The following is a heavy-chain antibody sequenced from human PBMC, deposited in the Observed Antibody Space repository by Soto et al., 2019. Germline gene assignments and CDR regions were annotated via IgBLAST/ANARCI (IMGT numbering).Heavy chain of an antibody. D-gene: IGHD3-22*01. CDR2: INAGNGNT. CDR1: GYTFTSYA. Sequence: ASVKVSCKASGYTFTSYAMHWVRQAPGQRLEWMGWINAGNGNTKYSQKFQGRVTITRDTSASTAYMELSSLRSEDTAVYYCAKFPAYYDSSGYSVGALDIWGQGTMVTVSS. J-gene: IGHJ3*02. V-gene: IGHV1-3*01. CDR3: AKFPAYYDSSGYSVGALDI.